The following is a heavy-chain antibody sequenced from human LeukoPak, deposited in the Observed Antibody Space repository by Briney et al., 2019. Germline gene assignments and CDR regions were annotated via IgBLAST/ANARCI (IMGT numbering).Heavy chain of an antibody. CDR3: AKDHLAGYSYGGYYFDY. Sequence: SGRPLRLSCAASGFTFSNYGMHWVRQAPGKGLEWVAVISYDGSNKNYVDSVKGRFTISRDNSKNTLYLQMSSLRGEDTAVYYCAKDHLAGYSYGGYYFDYWGQGTLVTVSS. D-gene: IGHD5-18*01. V-gene: IGHV3-30*18. J-gene: IGHJ4*02. CDR1: GFTFSNYG. CDR2: ISYDGSNK.